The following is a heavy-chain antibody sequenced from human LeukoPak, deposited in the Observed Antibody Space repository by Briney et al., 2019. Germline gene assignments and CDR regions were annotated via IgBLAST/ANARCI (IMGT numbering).Heavy chain of an antibody. V-gene: IGHV3-23*01. CDR3: AKYQRVNNRTWHDAFDV. CDR1: GFTFSSYA. CDR2: ISKGGDSI. Sequence: PGGSLRLSCAASGFTFSSYAMTWVRQAPGKGLEWVSCISKGGDSIYYVDSVKGRFTISRDNTNHTSYLQINSLTADDTALYYWAKYQRVNNRTWHDAFDVWGQGTMVTVSS. D-gene: IGHD1-14*01. J-gene: IGHJ3*01.